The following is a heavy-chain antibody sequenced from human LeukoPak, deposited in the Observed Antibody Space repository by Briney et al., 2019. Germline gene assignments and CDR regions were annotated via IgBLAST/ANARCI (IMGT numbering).Heavy chain of an antibody. CDR1: GGSISSSSYY. CDR2: IYYSGST. D-gene: IGHD1-26*01. CDR3: ARLTRGELLLDY. J-gene: IGHJ4*02. Sequence: SETLSLTCTVSGGSISSSSYYWGWIRQPPGKGLEWIGSIYYSGSTYYNPSLKSRVTISVDTSKNQFSLKLSSVTAADTAVYYCARLTRGELLLDYWGQGTLVTVSS. V-gene: IGHV4-39*01.